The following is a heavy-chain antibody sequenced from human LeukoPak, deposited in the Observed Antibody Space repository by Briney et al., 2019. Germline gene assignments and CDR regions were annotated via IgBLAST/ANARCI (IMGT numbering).Heavy chain of an antibody. Sequence: GGSLRLSCAASGFTFSSYGMHWVRQAPGKGLEWVAVISYDGSNKYYADSVKGRFTISRDNSKNTPYLQMNSLRAEDTAVYYCAKERSAAGPFDYWGQGTLVTVSS. CDR2: ISYDGSNK. CDR3: AKERSAAGPFDY. V-gene: IGHV3-30*18. D-gene: IGHD6-13*01. J-gene: IGHJ4*02. CDR1: GFTFSSYG.